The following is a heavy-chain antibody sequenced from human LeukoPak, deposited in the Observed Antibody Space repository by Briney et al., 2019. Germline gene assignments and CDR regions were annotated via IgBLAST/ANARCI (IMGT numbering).Heavy chain of an antibody. J-gene: IGHJ4*02. V-gene: IGHV3-23*01. Sequence: VGSLRLSCASPGLTLSSYAMSWVRQAPGKGLERGLAINVSGGSTYYADSVNGRITTSGENSTSTLYLHMNGLRAEDTAVYYCAKVLGDYWGQGTLVTVSS. CDR1: GLTLSSYA. CDR3: AKVLGDY. CDR2: INVSGGST.